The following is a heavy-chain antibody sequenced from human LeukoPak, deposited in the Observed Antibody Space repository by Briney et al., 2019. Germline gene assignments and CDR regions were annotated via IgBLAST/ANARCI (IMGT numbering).Heavy chain of an antibody. Sequence: GGSLRLSCAAPGFTFSTYGMHWVRQAPGKGLVWVSRIDTDGSNTAYADSVKGRFTISRDNAKNTLYLQMNSLRAEDTAVYYCTRGGTTLDYWGQGTLVTVSS. CDR3: TRGGTTLDY. CDR1: GFTFSTYG. D-gene: IGHD1-7*01. J-gene: IGHJ4*02. V-gene: IGHV3-74*01. CDR2: IDTDGSNT.